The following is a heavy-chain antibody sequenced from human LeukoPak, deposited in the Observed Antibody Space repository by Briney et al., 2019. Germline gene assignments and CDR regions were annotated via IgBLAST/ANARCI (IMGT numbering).Heavy chain of an antibody. CDR3: ARDLAVAATDYYYGLDV. CDR2: IYTSGST. D-gene: IGHD2-15*01. CDR1: GGSISSYF. J-gene: IGHJ6*02. V-gene: IGHV4-4*07. Sequence: SETLSLICTVSGGSISSYFWSWIRQPAGKGLEWIGCIYTSGSTYCNPSLKSRVTMSVETSKNQISLNLNSVTAADTAVYYCARDLAVAATDYYYGLDVWGQGTTVTVSS.